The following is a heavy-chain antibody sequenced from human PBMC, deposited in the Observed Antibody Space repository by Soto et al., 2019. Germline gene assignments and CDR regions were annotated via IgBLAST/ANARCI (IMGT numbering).Heavy chain of an antibody. D-gene: IGHD3-22*01. V-gene: IGHV4-31*03. CDR3: ARSRPDDSSGPHDY. CDR2: IYYSGIT. CDR1: GDSITSEGYY. J-gene: IGHJ4*02. Sequence: QVQLQESGPGLVKSSQTLSLTCSVSGDSITSEGYYWSWIRQHPDKGLEWVGYIYYSGITRYNPYLLGRVAISRDTSKNQFSLKLTSVTAADSAVYFCARSRPDDSSGPHDYWGQGTLVTVPS.